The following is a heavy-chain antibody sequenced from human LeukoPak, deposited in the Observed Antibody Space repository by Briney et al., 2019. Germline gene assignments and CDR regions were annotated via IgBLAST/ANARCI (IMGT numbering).Heavy chain of an antibody. CDR2: ISGSGGST. CDR1: GFTFSSYV. V-gene: IGHV3-23*01. J-gene: IGHJ6*03. Sequence: PGGSLRLSCAASGFTFSSYVMSWVRQAPGKGLELVSAISGSGGSTYYADSVKGRFTISRDNSKNTPYLQMNSLRAEDTAVYYCAKGSGGYEYREVYYYYYMDVWGKGTTVTISS. CDR3: AKGSGGYEYREVYYYYYMDV. D-gene: IGHD5-12*01.